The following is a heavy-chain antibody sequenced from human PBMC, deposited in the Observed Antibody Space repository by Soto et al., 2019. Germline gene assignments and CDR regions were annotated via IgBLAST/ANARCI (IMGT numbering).Heavy chain of an antibody. Sequence: GGSLRLSCAASGFTFSSYWMSWVRQAPGKGLEWVANIKQDGSEKYYVDSVKGRFTISRDNAKNSLYLQMNSLRAEDTAGDYWARRKDFWSGSYYYYMDVWGKGTTVTVSS. CDR2: IKQDGSEK. J-gene: IGHJ6*03. D-gene: IGHD3-3*01. V-gene: IGHV3-7*01. CDR1: GFTFSSYW. CDR3: ARRKDFWSGSYYYYMDV.